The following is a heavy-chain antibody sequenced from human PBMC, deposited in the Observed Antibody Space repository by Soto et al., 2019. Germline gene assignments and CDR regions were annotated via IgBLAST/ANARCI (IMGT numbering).Heavy chain of an antibody. D-gene: IGHD2-2*01. J-gene: IGHJ4*02. CDR3: ARLSCSSTSCYFGFPDY. Sequence: QLQLQESGPGLVKPSETLSLTCTVSGGSISSSSYYWGWIRQPPGKGLEWIGSIYYSGSTYYNPSLKRRVTISVGTSKNLFSLMLSSVTAADTAVYYCARLSCSSTSCYFGFPDYWGQGTLVTVSS. CDR1: GGSISSSSYY. CDR2: IYYSGST. V-gene: IGHV4-39*01.